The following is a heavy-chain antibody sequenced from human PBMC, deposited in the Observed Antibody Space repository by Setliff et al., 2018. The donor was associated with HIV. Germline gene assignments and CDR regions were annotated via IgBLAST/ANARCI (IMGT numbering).Heavy chain of an antibody. V-gene: IGHV4-59*11. J-gene: IGHJ4*02. CDR1: GGTISSHY. CDR2: VFFSGVA. CDR3: ARDLASSYFDF. Sequence: KASETLSLTCNVSGGTISSHYWSWIRQPPGKGLEWIGNVFFSGVATYNPSLKSRVTVSIQTSRSQFSLTLRSVTAADTATYYCARDLASSYFDFWGQGALVTVSS. D-gene: IGHD3-16*01.